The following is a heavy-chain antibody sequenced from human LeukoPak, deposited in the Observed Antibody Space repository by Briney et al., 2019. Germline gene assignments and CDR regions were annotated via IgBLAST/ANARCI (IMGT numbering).Heavy chain of an antibody. CDR2: IYHSGST. CDR3: ARDSGWYRENAFDI. Sequence: SGTLSLTCAVSGGSISSSNWWSWVRQPPGKGLEWIGEIYHSGSTNYNPSLKSRVTISVDTSKNQFSLKLSSVTAADTAVYYCARDSGWYRENAFDIWGQGTMVTVSS. D-gene: IGHD6-19*01. CDR1: GGSISSSNW. V-gene: IGHV4-4*02. J-gene: IGHJ3*02.